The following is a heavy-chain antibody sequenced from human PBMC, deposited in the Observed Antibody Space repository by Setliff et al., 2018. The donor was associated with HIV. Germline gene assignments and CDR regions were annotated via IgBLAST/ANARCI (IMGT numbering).Heavy chain of an antibody. Sequence: GGSLRLSCAASEFTFSGHWMSWVRQAPGKGLEWVANIKQDGSEKNYVDFVKGRFTISRDNAKNSLYLQMNSLKTEDTAAYYCTRHVDSGTYMDVWGRGTTVTVSS. V-gene: IGHV3-7*03. CDR1: EFTFSGHW. D-gene: IGHD5-18*01. J-gene: IGHJ6*03. CDR3: TRHVDSGTYMDV. CDR2: IKQDGSEK.